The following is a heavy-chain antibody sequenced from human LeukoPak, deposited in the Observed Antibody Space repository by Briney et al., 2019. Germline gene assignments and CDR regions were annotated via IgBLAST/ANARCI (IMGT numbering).Heavy chain of an antibody. V-gene: IGHV4-39*01. CDR2: IYYSGST. CDR1: GGSISSSNYY. D-gene: IGHD1-26*01. J-gene: IGHJ4*02. Sequence: SETLSLTCTVSGGSISSSNYYWGWIRQPPGKGLEWIGSIYYSGSTYYNPSLKSRVTISVDTSKSQFSLKLSSVTAADTAVYYCARLNYYGFDYWGQGTLVTFSS. CDR3: ARLNYYGFDY.